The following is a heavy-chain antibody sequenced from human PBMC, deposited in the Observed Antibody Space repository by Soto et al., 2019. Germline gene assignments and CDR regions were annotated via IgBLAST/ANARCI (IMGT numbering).Heavy chain of an antibody. V-gene: IGHV4-39*01. CDR1: GGSISSSSYY. D-gene: IGHD6-19*01. CDR3: ARHLPVAGRSAYYYYGMDV. CDR2: IYYSGST. Sequence: PSETLSLTCTVSGGSISSSSYYWGWIRQPPGKGLEWIGSIYYSGSTYYNPSLKSRVTISVDTSKNQFSLKLSSVTAADTAVYYCARHLPVAGRSAYYYYGMDVWGQGTTVTVSS. J-gene: IGHJ6*02.